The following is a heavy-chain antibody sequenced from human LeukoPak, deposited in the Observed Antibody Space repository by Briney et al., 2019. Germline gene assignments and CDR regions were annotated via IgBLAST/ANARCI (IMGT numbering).Heavy chain of an antibody. CDR3: AKRGEDADYFDY. D-gene: IGHD3-10*01. V-gene: IGHV3-23*01. CDR2: IRGSGGST. CDR1: GFTFSSYA. Sequence: GGSLRLSCAASGFTFSSYAMNWVRQAPGKGLEWVSAIRGSGGSTYYTDSVKGRFTISRDNSKNTLYLQMNSLKAEDTAVYYCAKRGEDADYFDYWGQGTLSPSPQ. J-gene: IGHJ4*02.